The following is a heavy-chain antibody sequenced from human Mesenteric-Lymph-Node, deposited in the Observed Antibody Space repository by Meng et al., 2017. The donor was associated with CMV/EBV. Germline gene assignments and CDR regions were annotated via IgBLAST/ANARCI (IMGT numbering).Heavy chain of an antibody. D-gene: IGHD1-26*01. V-gene: IGHV4-61*08. CDR2: MYGTGIT. CDR3: AKSRSSTPGIVDD. CDR1: GVSVTRGAYH. Sequence: QVSGPGLVKPSESLSLTCIVSGVSVTRGAYHWRWLRQSSGNGLEWIWYMYGTGITIYNPSLKRRVIILLAPSKNQFSLTLTSVTPGDTAVYYCAKSRSSTPGIVDDWGQGTLVTVSS. J-gene: IGHJ4*02.